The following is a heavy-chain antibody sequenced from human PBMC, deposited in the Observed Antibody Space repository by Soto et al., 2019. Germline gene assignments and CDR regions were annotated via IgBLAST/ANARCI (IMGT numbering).Heavy chain of an antibody. D-gene: IGHD3-22*01. CDR2: ISGSGGTT. V-gene: IGHV3-23*01. CDR1: GFTFSSYA. CDR3: AKDSYETSGYKDY. J-gene: IGHJ4*02. Sequence: PGGSLRLSCAASGFTFSSYAMSWVRQAPGKGLEWVSVISGSGGTTYYADSVKGRFAISRDNSKNTLYLQMNSLRAEDTAIYYCAKDSYETSGYKDYWGQGTLVTVSS.